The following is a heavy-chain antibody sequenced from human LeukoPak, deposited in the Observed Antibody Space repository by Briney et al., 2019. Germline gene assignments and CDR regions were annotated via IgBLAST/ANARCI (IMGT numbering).Heavy chain of an antibody. CDR1: GFTFSSYG. Sequence: PGGSLRLSCAASGFTFSSYGMHWVRQAPGEGLEWVAFIRYDGSNKYYADSVKGRFTISRDNSKNTLYLQMNSLRAEDTAVYYCAKTPVPYSSGWYALDYWGQGTLVTVSS. CDR3: AKTPVPYSSGWYALDY. V-gene: IGHV3-30*02. J-gene: IGHJ4*02. D-gene: IGHD6-19*01. CDR2: IRYDGSNK.